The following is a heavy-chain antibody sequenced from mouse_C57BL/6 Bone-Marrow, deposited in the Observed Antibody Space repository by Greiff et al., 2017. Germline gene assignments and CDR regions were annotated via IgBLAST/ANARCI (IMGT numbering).Heavy chain of an antibody. Sequence: VKLMESGAELARPGASVKLSCKASGYTFTSYGISWVKQRTGQGLEWIGEIYPRSGNTYYNAKFKGKATLTADKSSSTAYMELRSLTSEDSAVYFCARSGTTVVATDYWGQGTTLTVSS. V-gene: IGHV1-81*01. CDR2: IYPRSGNT. D-gene: IGHD1-1*01. J-gene: IGHJ2*01. CDR1: GYTFTSYG. CDR3: ARSGTTVVATDY.